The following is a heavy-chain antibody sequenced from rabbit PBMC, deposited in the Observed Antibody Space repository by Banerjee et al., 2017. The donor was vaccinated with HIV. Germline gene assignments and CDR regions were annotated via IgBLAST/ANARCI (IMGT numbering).Heavy chain of an antibody. Sequence: QSLEESGGDLVKPGASLTLTCTASGFSLNIYEMCWVRQAPGKGLEWIACINTSSGNTVYASWAKGRFTISKTSSTTVTLQMTSLTAADTATYFCARAGYGGSGYAEYFNLWGPGTLVTDS. J-gene: IGHJ4*01. CDR1: GFSLNIYE. D-gene: IGHD8-1*01. CDR3: ARAGYGGSGYAEYFNL. CDR2: INTSSGNT. V-gene: IGHV1S40*01.